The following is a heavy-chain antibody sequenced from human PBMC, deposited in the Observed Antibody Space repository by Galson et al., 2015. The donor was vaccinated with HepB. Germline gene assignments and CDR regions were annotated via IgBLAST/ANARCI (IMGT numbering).Heavy chain of an antibody. Sequence: SLRLSCAASGFTFSGYSMNWVRQAPGKGLEWVSAIDDAGTTYYVDSVRGRFSISRDISKSTVYLQMNTLRVEDTAVYYCAREGQHLIDNAFDVWGPGTMVTVSS. CDR3: AREGQHLIDNAFDV. CDR2: IDDAGTT. CDR1: GFTFSGYS. J-gene: IGHJ3*01. V-gene: IGHV3-23*01. D-gene: IGHD3-22*01.